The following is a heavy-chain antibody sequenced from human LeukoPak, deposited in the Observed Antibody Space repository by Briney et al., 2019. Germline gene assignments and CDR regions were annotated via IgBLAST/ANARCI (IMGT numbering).Heavy chain of an antibody. Sequence: SETLSLTCTVSGGSISSYYWSWIRQPPGKGLEWIGYIYYSGRTNYNPSLKSRVTISVDTSKNQFSLKLSSVTAADTAVYYCARDASSSRYGYYYLDYWGQGTLVTVSS. CDR2: IYYSGRT. D-gene: IGHD5-18*01. V-gene: IGHV4-59*01. CDR3: ARDASSSRYGYYYLDY. J-gene: IGHJ4*02. CDR1: GGSISSYY.